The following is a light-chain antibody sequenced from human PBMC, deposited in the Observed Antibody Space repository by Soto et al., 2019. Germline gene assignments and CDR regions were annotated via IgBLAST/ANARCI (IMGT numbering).Light chain of an antibody. CDR2: EVS. V-gene: IGLV2-8*01. CDR1: SSDVGGYNY. J-gene: IGLJ2*01. CDR3: SSYAGSNTVV. Sequence: QSVLTQPPSASGSPGQSVTISCTGTSSDVGGYNYVSWYQHHPGKAPKLMIYEVSKRPSGVPDRFSGPKSGNTASLTVSGLQAEDEADYYCSSYAGSNTVVFGGGTKLTVL.